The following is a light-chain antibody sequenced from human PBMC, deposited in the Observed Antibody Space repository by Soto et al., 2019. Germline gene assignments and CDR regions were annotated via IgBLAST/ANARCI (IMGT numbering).Light chain of an antibody. V-gene: IGKV3-11*01. Sequence: EIVLTQSPATLSLSPGERATLSCWASQSVGTYLAWYQQKPGQAPRLLIDDASTRATGVPARFSGSGSGTDFALTISSLEPEDSAVYYCQQRNNWSFGPGTKVDIK. CDR2: DAS. J-gene: IGKJ3*01. CDR3: QQRNNWS. CDR1: QSVGTY.